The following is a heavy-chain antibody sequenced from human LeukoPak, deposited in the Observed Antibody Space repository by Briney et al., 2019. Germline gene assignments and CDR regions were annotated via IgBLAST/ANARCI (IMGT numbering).Heavy chain of an antibody. J-gene: IGHJ4*02. CDR3: ARGDPYHFDS. CDR2: INHSGST. CDR1: GGSFSGYY. Sequence: PSETLSLTCAVYGGSFSGYYWSWIRQPPGKGLEWIGEINHSGSTNYNPSLKSRVTISVDTSKNQFSLKLNSVTAADTAVYYCARGDPYHFDSWGQGTLVTVSS. V-gene: IGHV4-34*01.